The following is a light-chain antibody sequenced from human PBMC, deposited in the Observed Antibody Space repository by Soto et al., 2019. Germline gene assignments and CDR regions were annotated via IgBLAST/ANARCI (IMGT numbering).Light chain of an antibody. CDR3: QQYGSSGT. CDR1: QSVSSN. V-gene: IGKV3-20*01. J-gene: IGKJ1*01. Sequence: VMTQSPATVSVSPGERATLSCRASQSVSSNLAWYQQKPGQAPRLLIYGASTRATGIPDRFSGSGSGTDFTLTISRLEPEDFAVYYCQQYGSSGTFGQGTKVDIK. CDR2: GAS.